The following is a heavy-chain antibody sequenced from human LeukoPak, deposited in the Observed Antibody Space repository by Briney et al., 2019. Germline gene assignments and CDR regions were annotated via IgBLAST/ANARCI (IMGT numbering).Heavy chain of an antibody. V-gene: IGHV1-24*01. Sequence: ASVKVSCKVSGYTLTELSMHWVRQAPGKGLEWMGGFDPEDGETIYARKFQGRVTMTEDTSTDTAYMELSSLRSEDTAVYYCARVGSDSSGWRRFDYWGQGTLVTVSS. J-gene: IGHJ4*02. D-gene: IGHD6-19*01. CDR1: GYTLTELS. CDR2: FDPEDGET. CDR3: ARVGSDSSGWRRFDY.